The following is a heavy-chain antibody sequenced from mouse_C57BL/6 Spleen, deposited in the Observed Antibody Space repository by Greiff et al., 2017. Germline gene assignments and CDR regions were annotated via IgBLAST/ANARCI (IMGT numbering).Heavy chain of an antibody. V-gene: IGHV1-22*01. D-gene: IGHD2-4*01. CDR3: ARTGFYDYGYYFDY. CDR2: INPNNGGT. CDR1: GYTFTDYN. Sequence: VQLQQSGPELVKPGASVKMSCKASGYTFTDYNMHWVKQSHGKSLEWIGYINPNNGGTSYNQKFKGKATLTVNKSSSTAYMELRSLTSEDSAVYYCARTGFYDYGYYFDYWGQGTTLTVSS. J-gene: IGHJ2*01.